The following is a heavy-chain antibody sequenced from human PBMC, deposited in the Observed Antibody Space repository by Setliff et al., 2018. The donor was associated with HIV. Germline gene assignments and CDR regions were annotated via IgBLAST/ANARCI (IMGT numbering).Heavy chain of an antibody. Sequence: SETLSLTCTVSGGSISSYYWSWIRQPPGKGLEWIGYIYYSGSTNYNPSLKSRVTISVDTSKNQFSLKLSSVTAADTAVYYCAKGDSSGWYTDAFDIWGQGTMVTVSS. V-gene: IGHV4-59*01. J-gene: IGHJ3*02. CDR2: IYYSGST. CDR3: AKGDSSGWYTDAFDI. CDR1: GGSISSYY. D-gene: IGHD6-19*01.